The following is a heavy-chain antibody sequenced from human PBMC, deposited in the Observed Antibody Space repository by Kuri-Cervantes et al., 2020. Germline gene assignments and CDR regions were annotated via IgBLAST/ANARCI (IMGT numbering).Heavy chain of an antibody. D-gene: IGHD2-15*01. CDR3: ARGYRDCSGGSCYSLHYDY. J-gene: IGHJ4*02. CDR1: GGSIGSSNW. Sequence: GSLRLSCAVSGGSIGSSNWWSWVRQPPGKGLEWIGEIYHSGSTNYNPSLKSRVTISVDKSKNQFSLKLSSVTAADTAVYYCARGYRDCSGGSCYSLHYDYWGQGTLVTVSS. CDR2: IYHSGST. V-gene: IGHV4-4*02.